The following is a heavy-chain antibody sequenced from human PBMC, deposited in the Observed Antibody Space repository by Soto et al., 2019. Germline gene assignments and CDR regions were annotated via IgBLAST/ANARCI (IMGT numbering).Heavy chain of an antibody. J-gene: IGHJ4*01. V-gene: IGHV6-1*01. Sequence: PSQTLSLTCSITGDSVSSNSAGWSWVRQSPSRGLEWLGRTYYRSKWYYEYAVSVRGRITINPDTSKNQYSLQLNSVTPEDTAVYFCARGEQYSGRIFDYWGQGTLVTVSS. D-gene: IGHD1-26*01. CDR2: TYYRSKWYY. CDR3: ARGEQYSGRIFDY. CDR1: GDSVSSNSAG.